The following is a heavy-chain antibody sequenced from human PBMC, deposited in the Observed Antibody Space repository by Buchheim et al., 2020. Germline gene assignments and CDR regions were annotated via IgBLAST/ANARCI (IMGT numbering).Heavy chain of an antibody. J-gene: IGHJ5*02. Sequence: QVQLQESGPGLVKPSETLSLTCTVSGGSISSYYWSWIRQPPGKGLEWIGYIYYSGSTNYNPSLKSRVTISVDTSKNQFSLKLSSVTAADTAVYYCARGDGVATIMNWFDPWGQGTL. D-gene: IGHD5-12*01. CDR3: ARGDGVATIMNWFDP. CDR2: IYYSGST. CDR1: GGSISSYY. V-gene: IGHV4-59*01.